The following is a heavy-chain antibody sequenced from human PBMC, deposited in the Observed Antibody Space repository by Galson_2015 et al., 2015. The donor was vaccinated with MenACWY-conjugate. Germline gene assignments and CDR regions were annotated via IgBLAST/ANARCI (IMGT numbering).Heavy chain of an antibody. CDR1: GFSLSTYEMC. Sequence: PALVKPTQTLTLTCTFSGFSLSTYEMCIYWVRQPPGKALEWRARIDWRVNKYYTTSLKTRLTISKDTSTNQVVLTMTNVDPVDTATYYCARMHIVLDATDAFDIWGQGTMVTVSS. D-gene: IGHD3-22*01. CDR3: ARMHIVLDATDAFDI. CDR2: IDWRVNK. V-gene: IGHV2-70*11. J-gene: IGHJ3*02.